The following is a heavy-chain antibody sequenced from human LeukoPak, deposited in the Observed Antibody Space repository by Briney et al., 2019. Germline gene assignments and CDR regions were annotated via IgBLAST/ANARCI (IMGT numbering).Heavy chain of an antibody. V-gene: IGHV3-11*05. CDR1: GFTFSDFY. Sequence: GGSLRLSCAASGFTFSDFYMSWIRQAPGKGLECLSYISTSSNYTYYADFVKGRFTISRDNSKNTVYLQMNSLRAEDTAVYYCAKDRGLVGATPSNFDYWGQGTLVTVSS. CDR2: ISTSSNYT. D-gene: IGHD1-26*01. J-gene: IGHJ4*02. CDR3: AKDRGLVGATPSNFDY.